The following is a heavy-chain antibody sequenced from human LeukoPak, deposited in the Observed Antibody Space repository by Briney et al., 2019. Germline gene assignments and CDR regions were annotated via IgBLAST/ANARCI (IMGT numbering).Heavy chain of an antibody. V-gene: IGHV3-53*01. CDR1: GFTVSSNY. CDR3: AGGSLRYYFDY. D-gene: IGHD2-15*01. Sequence: GGSLRLSCAASGFTVSSNYMNWVRQAPGKGLEWVSIFYSGGSTYYADSVKGRFAISRDNSKNTLYLQMNSLRAEDTAVYYCAGGSLRYYFDYWGQGTLVTVSP. J-gene: IGHJ4*02. CDR2: FYSGGST.